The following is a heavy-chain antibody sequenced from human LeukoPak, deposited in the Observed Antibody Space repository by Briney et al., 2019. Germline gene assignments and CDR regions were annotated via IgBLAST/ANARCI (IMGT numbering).Heavy chain of an antibody. D-gene: IGHD5-18*01. J-gene: IGHJ4*02. Sequence: GGSLRLSCAASGFTFSSYAMSWVRQAPGKGLEWVAVISFSVGSTYYADSVKGRFTISRDNSKTTLYLQMNSLRAEDTAVYYCAKSSGYPYYFDYWGQGTLVTVSS. CDR3: AKSSGYPYYFDY. V-gene: IGHV3-23*01. CDR1: GFTFSSYA. CDR2: ISFSVGST.